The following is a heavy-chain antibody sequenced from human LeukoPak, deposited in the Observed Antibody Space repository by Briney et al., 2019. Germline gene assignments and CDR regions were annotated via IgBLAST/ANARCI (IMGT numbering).Heavy chain of an antibody. V-gene: IGHV1-8*01. Sequence: ASVKVSCKASGYTFTSYDINWVRQATGQGLEWMGWMNPNSGNTGYAQKFRGRVTMTRNTSISTAYMELSSLRSEGTAVYYCARGSSSWYGSDYWGQGTLVTVSS. CDR3: ARGSSSWYGSDY. J-gene: IGHJ4*02. D-gene: IGHD6-13*01. CDR2: MNPNSGNT. CDR1: GYTFTSYD.